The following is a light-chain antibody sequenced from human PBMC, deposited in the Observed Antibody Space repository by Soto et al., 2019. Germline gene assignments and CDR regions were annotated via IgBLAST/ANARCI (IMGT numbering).Light chain of an antibody. CDR2: EVS. Sequence: QSALTQPASVSGSPGQSITISCTGTSSDVGGYNYVSWYQQYPGKAPKLMIYEVSNRPSGVSNRFSGSKSGNTASLTISGLQAEDEADYYCCSYVGSYTYVFGTGTKLTVL. J-gene: IGLJ1*01. CDR1: SSDVGGYNY. V-gene: IGLV2-14*01. CDR3: CSYVGSYTYV.